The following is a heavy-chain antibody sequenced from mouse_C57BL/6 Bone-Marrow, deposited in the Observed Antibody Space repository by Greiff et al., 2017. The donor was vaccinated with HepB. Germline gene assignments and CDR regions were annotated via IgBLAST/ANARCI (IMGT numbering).Heavy chain of an antibody. CDR1: GFTFSSYA. V-gene: IGHV5-4*03. CDR2: ISDGGSYT. J-gene: IGHJ2*01. CDR3: ASLTYYFDY. D-gene: IGHD1-1*01. Sequence: DVKLVESGGGLVKPGGSLKLSCAASGFTFSSYAMSWVRQTPEKRLEWVATISDGGSYTYYPDNVKGRFTIARDNAKNNLYLQMSHLKSEDTAIYYCASLTYYFDYWGQGTTLTVSS.